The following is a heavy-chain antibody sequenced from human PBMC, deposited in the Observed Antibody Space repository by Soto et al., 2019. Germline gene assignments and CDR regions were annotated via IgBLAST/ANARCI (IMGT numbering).Heavy chain of an antibody. CDR3: AREVGAAAAGTDYYYYGMDV. CDR2: IYYSGST. Sequence: SETLSLTCTVSGGSISSSSYYWGWIRQPPGKGLEWIGSIYYSGSTYYNPSLKSRVTISVDTSKNQFSLKLSSVTAADTAVYYCAREVGAAAAGTDYYYYGMDVWGQGTTVTVSS. CDR1: GGSISSSSYY. J-gene: IGHJ6*02. D-gene: IGHD6-13*01. V-gene: IGHV4-39*02.